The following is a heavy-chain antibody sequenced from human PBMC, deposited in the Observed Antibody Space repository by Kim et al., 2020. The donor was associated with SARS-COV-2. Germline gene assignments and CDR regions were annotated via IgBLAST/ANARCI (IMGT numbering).Heavy chain of an antibody. CDR2: IIPIFGTA. Sequence: SVKVSCKASGGTFSSYAISWVRQAPGQGLEWMGGIIPIFGTANYAQKFQGRVTITADESTSTAYMELSSLRSGDTAVYYCARLLSGSGSWFDPWGQGTLVTVSS. CDR1: GGTFSSYA. V-gene: IGHV1-69*13. J-gene: IGHJ5*02. CDR3: ARLLSGSGSWFDP. D-gene: IGHD3-10*01.